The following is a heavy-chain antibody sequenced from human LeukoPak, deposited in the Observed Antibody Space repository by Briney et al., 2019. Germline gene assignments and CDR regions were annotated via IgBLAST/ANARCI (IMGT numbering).Heavy chain of an antibody. V-gene: IGHV1-2*06. J-gene: IGHJ4*02. CDR3: ARVGYYESSGYYEY. CDR2: INPNSGGT. D-gene: IGHD3-22*01. Sequence: ASVTVSCKAPGYTLTDYYMHWVRQAPGQGLEWMGRINPNSGGTDYAQKFQGRVTMTRDTSISTVYMELSRLRSDDTAVYYCARVGYYESSGYYEYWGQGTLVTVSS. CDR1: GYTLTDYY.